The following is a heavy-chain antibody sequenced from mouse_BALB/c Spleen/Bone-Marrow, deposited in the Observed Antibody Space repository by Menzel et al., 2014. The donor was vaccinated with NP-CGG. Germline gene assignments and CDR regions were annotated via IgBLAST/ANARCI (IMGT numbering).Heavy chain of an antibody. J-gene: IGHJ4*01. CDR1: GNSITRGFY. V-gene: IGHV3-6*02. CDR2: ISYDGSN. CDR3: ARGGYDSSYDAMDY. D-gene: IGHD1-1*01. Sequence: EVNLEKSGPGLGKSSQSLILTCSSTGNSITRGFYWNWTRQFPGNKLKLTGFISYDGSNTYNPSLKILISTTREPSKNQFFLKLNSVTTDDTATCYCARGGYDSSYDAMDYWGQGTSATISS.